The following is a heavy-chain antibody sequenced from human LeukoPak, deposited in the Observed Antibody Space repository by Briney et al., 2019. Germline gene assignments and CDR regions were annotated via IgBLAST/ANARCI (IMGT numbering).Heavy chain of an antibody. CDR2: ISYDGSNK. CDR1: GFTFSSYA. J-gene: IGHJ4*02. Sequence: PGGSLRLSCAASGFTFSSYAMHWVRQAPGKGLEWVAVISYDGSNKYYADSVKGRFTISRDNSKNTLYLQMNSLRAEDTAVYYCAREGLRGWGFFDYWGQGTLVTVSS. D-gene: IGHD5-12*01. V-gene: IGHV3-30*04. CDR3: AREGLRGWGFFDY.